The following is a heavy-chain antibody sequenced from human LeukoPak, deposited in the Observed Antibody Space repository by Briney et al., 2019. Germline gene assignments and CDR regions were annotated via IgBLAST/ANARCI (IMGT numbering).Heavy chain of an antibody. V-gene: IGHV3-21*01. D-gene: IGHD3-10*01. CDR2: ISSSSSNI. CDR1: GFTFSSYS. J-gene: IGHJ4*02. Sequence: GGSPRPSCAASGFTFSSYSMNWVRQAPGKGLEWVSSISSSSSNIYYADSVKGRFTISRDNAKNSLYLQMNSLRAEDTAVYYCARGQAVWFGELSGWAIDSWGQGTLVTVSS. CDR3: ARGQAVWFGELSGWAIDS.